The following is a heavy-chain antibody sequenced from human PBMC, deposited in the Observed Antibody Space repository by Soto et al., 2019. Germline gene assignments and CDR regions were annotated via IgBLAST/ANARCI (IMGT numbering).Heavy chain of an antibody. V-gene: IGHV1-69*02. J-gene: IGHJ3*02. CDR3: ARYCSGGSCYSASNAFDI. CDR1: GGTVSSYT. D-gene: IGHD2-15*01. Sequence: SVKVSCKASGGTVSSYTISWVRQAPGQGLEWMGRIIPILGIANYAQKFQGRITITADKSTSTSYMELSSLRSEDTAVYYCARYCSGGSCYSASNAFDIWGQGTMVTVSS. CDR2: IIPILGIA.